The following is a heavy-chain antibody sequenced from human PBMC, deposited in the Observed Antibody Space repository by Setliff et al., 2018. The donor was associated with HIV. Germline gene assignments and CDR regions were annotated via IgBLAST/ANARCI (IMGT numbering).Heavy chain of an antibody. V-gene: IGHV4-31*11. D-gene: IGHD2-15*01. J-gene: IGHJ4*02. CDR3: ARGKDPGLYFDN. CDR2: IYYSGRT. CDR1: GDSITRGGYY. Sequence: SETLSLTCAVSGDSITRGGYYWSWIRQFAGKGLEWIADIYYSGRTNYNPSLKSRLSVSIDTSKNHLSLKLTSMTAADTAMYFCARGKDPGLYFDNWRQVMLVTVSS.